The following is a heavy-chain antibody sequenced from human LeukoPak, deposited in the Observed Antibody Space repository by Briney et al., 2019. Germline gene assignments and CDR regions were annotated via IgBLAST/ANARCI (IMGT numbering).Heavy chain of an antibody. CDR2: VSAYNGDT. CDR3: ARGILADDIMTGS. CDR1: GYTFSSYG. Sequence: ASVKVSCKTSGYTFSSYGITWVRQAPGQGLEWMGWVSAYNGDTKYAQKLQDRVTMTTDTSTTTAYMELRSLRSDDTAVYYCARGILADDIMTGSWGQGTRVTVSS. D-gene: IGHD3-9*01. J-gene: IGHJ5*02. V-gene: IGHV1-18*01.